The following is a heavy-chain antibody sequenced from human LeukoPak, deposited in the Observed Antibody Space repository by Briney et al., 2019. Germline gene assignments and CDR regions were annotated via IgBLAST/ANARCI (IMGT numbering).Heavy chain of an antibody. D-gene: IGHD5-18*01. CDR3: ARVKVNTAMALQYYHYYMDV. V-gene: IGHV4-59*01. J-gene: IGHJ6*03. CDR1: GDSIRSSY. CDR2: IPTSGEI. Sequence: SETLSLTCTVSGDSIRSSYWSWIRQPPGKGLEWIGYIPTSGEINYNPSLKSRVTISLQPSKNQVSLKVNSVTAADTAAYFCARVKVNTAMALQYYHYYMDVWGKGTTVTVSS.